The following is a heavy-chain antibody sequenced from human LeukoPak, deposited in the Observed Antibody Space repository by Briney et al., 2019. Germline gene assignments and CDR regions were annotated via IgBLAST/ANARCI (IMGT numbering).Heavy chain of an antibody. Sequence: GGSLRLSCAASGFTFSSYTMNWVRQAPGKGLEWVSPITSSSSYIYYADSVKGRFTISRDNAKNSLYLHIYSLRAEETAVYYCASHAVAVGFDYWGQGTMVTVSS. D-gene: IGHD1-26*01. CDR3: ASHAVAVGFDY. V-gene: IGHV3-21*01. CDR1: GFTFSSYT. J-gene: IGHJ4*02. CDR2: ITSSSSYI.